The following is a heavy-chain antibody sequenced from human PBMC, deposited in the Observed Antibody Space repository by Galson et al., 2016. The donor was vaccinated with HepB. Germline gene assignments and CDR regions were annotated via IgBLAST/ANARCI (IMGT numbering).Heavy chain of an antibody. CDR1: GFTFSNYV. CDR2: ISYDGSSR. D-gene: IGHD6-13*01. CDR3: TKCRGYSSPGGVPGGPFGY. V-gene: IGHV3-30*04. J-gene: IGHJ4*02. Sequence: SLRLSCAASGFTFSNYVMHWVRQAPGKGLEWVAVISYDGSSRYYADSVKGRFTISRDSSKNTLFLQMNSLRPEDTAVYYCTKCRGYSSPGGVPGGPFGYWGQGALITVSS.